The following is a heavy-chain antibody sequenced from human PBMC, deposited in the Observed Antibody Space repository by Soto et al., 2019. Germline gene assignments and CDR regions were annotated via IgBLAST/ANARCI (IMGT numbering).Heavy chain of an antibody. J-gene: IGHJ4*02. CDR3: ARSASGRPFDC. D-gene: IGHD1-1*01. CDR1: GFTFSSYW. Sequence: EVQLVESGGGLVQPGGSLRLSCAASGFTFSSYWMNWVRQAPGKGLEWLANIKQDGSEKYYVDSLKGRFTISRDNAKNSLRLQMNSLRADDTAVYYCARSASGRPFDCWGQGTLVTASS. V-gene: IGHV3-7*01. CDR2: IKQDGSEK.